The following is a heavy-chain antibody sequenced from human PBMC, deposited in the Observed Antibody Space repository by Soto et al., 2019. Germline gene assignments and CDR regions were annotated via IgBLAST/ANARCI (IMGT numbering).Heavy chain of an antibody. J-gene: IGHJ6*02. Sequence: SETLSLTCIVSGDSISSSRHYWGWIRQPPGKGLEWIGIIYYTGSTYYNPSLKSRVTISVDTSKNQFSLKLNSVTAADTAVYHCARVRQQLITGHYGMDVWGQGTTVPVSS. CDR2: IYYTGST. V-gene: IGHV4-39*01. CDR3: ARVRQQLITGHYGMDV. D-gene: IGHD6-13*01. CDR1: GDSISSSRHY.